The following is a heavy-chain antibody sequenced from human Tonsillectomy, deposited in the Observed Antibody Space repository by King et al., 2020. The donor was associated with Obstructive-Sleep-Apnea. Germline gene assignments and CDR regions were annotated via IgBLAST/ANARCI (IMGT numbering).Heavy chain of an antibody. J-gene: IGHJ2*01. D-gene: IGHD6-13*01. CDR2: IYHSGST. Sequence: QLQESGPGLVKPSETLSLTCTVSGGSISSSSYYWGWIRQPPGKGLEWIGSIYHSGSTYYNPSLKSRVTISVDTSKNQFSLTLNSVTAADTAVYYCARDEQLIPYWYFDLWGRGTLVTVSS. CDR3: ARDEQLIPYWYFDL. V-gene: IGHV4-39*07. CDR1: GGSISSSSYY.